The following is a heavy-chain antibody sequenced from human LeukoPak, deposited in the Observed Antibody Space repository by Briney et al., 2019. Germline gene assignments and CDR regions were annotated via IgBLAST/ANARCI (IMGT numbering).Heavy chain of an antibody. CDR1: GFTFSRTA. D-gene: IGHD4/OR15-4a*01. V-gene: IGHV3-23*01. Sequence: PGGSLRLSCAASGFTFSRTAMSWVRQAPGKGLEWVATISGSGVGTYYAASVKGRFNISRDNSENTLYLQMNSLRTEDTAMYYCAKDANYLRSGSFFIPFDYWGQGTLVSVYS. J-gene: IGHJ4*02. CDR2: ISGSGVGT. CDR3: AKDANYLRSGSFFIPFDY.